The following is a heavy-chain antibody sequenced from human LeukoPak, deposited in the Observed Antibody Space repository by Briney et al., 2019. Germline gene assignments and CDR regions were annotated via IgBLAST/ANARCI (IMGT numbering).Heavy chain of an antibody. Sequence: GASVKASCKASGGTFSSYAISWVRQAPGQGLEWMGGIIPIFGTANYAQKFQGRVTITTDESTSTAYMELSSLRSEDTAVYYCARVRIGDCSGGSCHFDSWGQGTLVTVSS. CDR1: GGTFSSYA. V-gene: IGHV1-69*05. D-gene: IGHD2-15*01. CDR2: IIPIFGTA. CDR3: ARVRIGDCSGGSCHFDS. J-gene: IGHJ4*02.